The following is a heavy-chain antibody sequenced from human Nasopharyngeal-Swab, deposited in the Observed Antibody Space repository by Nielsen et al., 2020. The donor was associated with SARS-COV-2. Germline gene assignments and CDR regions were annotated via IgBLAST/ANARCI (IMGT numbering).Heavy chain of an antibody. V-gene: IGHV4-39*01. CDR2: IYYRGST. Sequence: SETLSLTCTVSGGSISSTSYYWGWIRQPPGEGLQWLGIIYYRGSTYYNPALKSRVTISVDTSENQFSLKLNSVTAADTAVYYCAKSRIDMIVVALFDYWGQGTLVTVSS. CDR3: AKSRIDMIVVALFDY. J-gene: IGHJ4*02. CDR1: GGSISSTSYY. D-gene: IGHD3-22*01.